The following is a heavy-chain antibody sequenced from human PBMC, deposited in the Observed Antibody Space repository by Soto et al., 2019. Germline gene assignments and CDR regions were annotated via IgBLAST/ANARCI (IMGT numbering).Heavy chain of an antibody. CDR3: GRGGGIYTTAWPIDY. D-gene: IGHD3-16*01. CDR1: GYTFTRYG. Sequence: QVQLVQSGAEVKKPGASVKLSCKASGYTFTRYGISWVRQAPGQGLEWMGWISAYSGSTNYAQKLQDRVTITTDTSTRTGYMELRSLRSDDTAVYYCGRGGGIYTTAWPIDYWGQGTLVTVSS. CDR2: ISAYSGST. J-gene: IGHJ4*02. V-gene: IGHV1-18*04.